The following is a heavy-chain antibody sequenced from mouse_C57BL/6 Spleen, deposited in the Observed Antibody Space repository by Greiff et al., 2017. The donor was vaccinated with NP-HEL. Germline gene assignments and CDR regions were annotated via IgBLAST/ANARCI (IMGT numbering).Heavy chain of an antibody. CDR3: ARRDDGYSFYYAMDY. CDR1: GFTFSSYG. V-gene: IGHV5-6*02. CDR2: ISSGGSYT. D-gene: IGHD2-3*01. J-gene: IGHJ4*01. Sequence: DVKLVESGGDLVKPGGSLKLSCAASGFTFSSYGMSWVRQTPDKRLEWVATISSGGSYTYYPDSVKGRFTISRDNAKNTLYLQMSSLKSEDTAMYYCARRDDGYSFYYAMDYWGQGTSVTVSS.